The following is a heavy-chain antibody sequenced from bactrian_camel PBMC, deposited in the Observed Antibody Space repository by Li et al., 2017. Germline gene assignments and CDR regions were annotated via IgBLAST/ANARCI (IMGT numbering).Heavy chain of an antibody. Sequence: DVQLVESGGGSVQAGGSLRLACAASGFRFQSYCMGWFRQAPGKEREGVAGISPGSITIYDRSVRGRYTISQDNEKNTVFLQMNSLKSEDSGMYFCARRLRTHITYWELPTSYEYWGQGTQVTVS. CDR3: ARRLRTHITYWELPTSYEY. CDR2: ISPGSIT. V-gene: IGHV3S67*01. J-gene: IGHJ4*01. D-gene: IGHD1*01. CDR1: GFRFQSYC.